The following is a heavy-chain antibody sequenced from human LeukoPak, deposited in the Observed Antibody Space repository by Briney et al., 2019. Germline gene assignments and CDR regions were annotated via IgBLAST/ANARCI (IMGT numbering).Heavy chain of an antibody. D-gene: IGHD1-26*01. CDR1: GFTFSSND. V-gene: IGHV3-13*04. CDR3: ARTLTRVGAILPFDY. CDR2: IGTAGDT. Sequence: PGGSLRLSCAASGFTFSSNDMHLVGQATGKGLEWVSAIGTAGDTYYPGSVKGRFTISRENAKNSLYLQMNSLRAGDTAVYYCARTLTRVGAILPFDYWGQGTLVTVSS. J-gene: IGHJ4*02.